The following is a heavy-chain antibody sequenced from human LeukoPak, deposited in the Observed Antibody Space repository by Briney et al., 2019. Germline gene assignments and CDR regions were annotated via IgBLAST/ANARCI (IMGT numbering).Heavy chain of an antibody. CDR3: ARAAVPAAHDY. D-gene: IGHD2-2*01. V-gene: IGHV4-59*01. Sequence: SETLSLTCTASGGSISSYYWSWIRQPPGKGLEWIGYIYYSGSTNYNPSLKSRVTISVDTSKNQFSLKLSSVTAADTAVYYCARAAVPAAHDYWGQGTLVTVSS. CDR2: IYYSGST. J-gene: IGHJ4*02. CDR1: GGSISSYY.